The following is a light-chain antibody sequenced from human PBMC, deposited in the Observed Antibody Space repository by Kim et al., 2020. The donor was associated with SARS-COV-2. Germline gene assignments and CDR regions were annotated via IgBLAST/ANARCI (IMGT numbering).Light chain of an antibody. CDR1: QSVGSN. CDR3: QQYNNWPPWT. CDR2: GAS. Sequence: EMVMTQSPASLSLSPGERATLSCRASQSVGSNLSWYQQKPGQAPRLLIYGASTRATGIPARFSGSGSGTEFTLTISSLQSEDFVVYYCQQYNNWPPWTFGQGTKVDIK. V-gene: IGKV3-15*01. J-gene: IGKJ1*01.